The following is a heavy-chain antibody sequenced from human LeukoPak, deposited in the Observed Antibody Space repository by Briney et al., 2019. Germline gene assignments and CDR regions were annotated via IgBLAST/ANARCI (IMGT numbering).Heavy chain of an antibody. J-gene: IGHJ4*02. CDR3: ARNSLSSSWYAVFDY. D-gene: IGHD6-13*01. CDR2: MFYSGST. V-gene: IGHV4-38-2*01. Sequence: SETLSLTRAVSGYSISSGYYWGWIRQPPGKGLEWIGSMFYSGSTYYSPSLKSRVTISVDTSKNQFSLKVSSVTAADTAVYYCARNSLSSSWYAVFDYWGQGTLVTVSS. CDR1: GYSISSGYY.